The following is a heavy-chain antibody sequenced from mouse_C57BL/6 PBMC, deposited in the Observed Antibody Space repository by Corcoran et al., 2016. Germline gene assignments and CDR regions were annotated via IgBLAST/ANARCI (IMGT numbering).Heavy chain of an antibody. CDR3: AREGYYGAMDY. Sequence: QIQLVQSGPELKKPGETVKISCKASGYTFTTYGMSWVKQAPGKGLKWMGWINTYSGVPTYADDFKGRFAFSLETSASTAYLQINNLKNEDTATYFCAREGYYGAMDYWGQGTSVTVSS. D-gene: IGHD1-1*01. CDR1: GYTFTTYG. CDR2: INTYSGVP. J-gene: IGHJ4*01. V-gene: IGHV9-3*01.